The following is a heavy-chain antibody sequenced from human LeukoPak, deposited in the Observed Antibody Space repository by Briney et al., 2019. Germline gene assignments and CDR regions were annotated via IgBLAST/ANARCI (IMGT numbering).Heavy chain of an antibody. CDR2: ITTTGDRI. J-gene: IGHJ4*02. Sequence: GGSLRLSCEASGFTFSSYEMNWVRQAPGKGLEWISYITTTGDRIQYADSVKGRFTISRDNAKNSLYLQMNSLRAEDTAVYYCASDSGSYRPDGYWGQGTLVTVSS. CDR1: GFTFSSYE. D-gene: IGHD1-26*01. V-gene: IGHV3-48*03. CDR3: ASDSGSYRPDGY.